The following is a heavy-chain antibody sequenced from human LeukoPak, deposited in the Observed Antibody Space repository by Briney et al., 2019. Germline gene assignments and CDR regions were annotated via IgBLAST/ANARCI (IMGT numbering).Heavy chain of an antibody. J-gene: IGHJ4*02. CDR2: INPNSGGT. D-gene: IGHD1-1*01. V-gene: IGHV1-2*02. Sequence: ASVKVSCKASGYTFTGYYMHWVRQAPGQGLEWMGWINPNSGGTNYAQKFQGRVTMTRDTSISTAYMELSSLRSEDTAVYYCARDGQFTNACDYWGQGTLVTVSS. CDR1: GYTFTGYY. CDR3: ARDGQFTNACDY.